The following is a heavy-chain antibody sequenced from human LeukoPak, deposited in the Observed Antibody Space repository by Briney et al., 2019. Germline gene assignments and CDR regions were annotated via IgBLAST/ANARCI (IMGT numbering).Heavy chain of an antibody. Sequence: GGSLRLSCAASGFAFDDYAMHWVRQAPGKGLEWVSLVSGDGGSTYYAGSVKGRFTISRDNSKNSLYLEVNSLRTEDTAFYCAKANSWFGESTVFDSWGQGTLVTVSS. V-gene: IGHV3-43*02. CDR3: AKANSWFGESTVFDS. CDR2: VSGDGGST. J-gene: IGHJ4*02. CDR1: GFAFDDYA. D-gene: IGHD3-10*01.